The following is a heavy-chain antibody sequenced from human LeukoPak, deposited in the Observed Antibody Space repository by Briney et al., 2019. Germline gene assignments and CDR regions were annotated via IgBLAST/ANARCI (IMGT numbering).Heavy chain of an antibody. J-gene: IGHJ3*02. CDR2: ISSSSSNK. Sequence: GGPLRLSCAASGFTFSSYSMNWVRQAPGKGLEWVSCISSSSSNKYYADSAKGRFTISRDNAKNSLYLQMNSLRDEDTAVYYCARGTTVTTPSAFNIWGQGTMVTVSS. V-gene: IGHV3-48*02. CDR1: GFTFSSYS. CDR3: ARGTTVTTPSAFNI. D-gene: IGHD4-17*01.